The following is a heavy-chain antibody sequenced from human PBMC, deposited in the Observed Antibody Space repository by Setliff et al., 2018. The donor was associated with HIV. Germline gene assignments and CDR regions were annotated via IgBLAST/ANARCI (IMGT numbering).Heavy chain of an antibody. J-gene: IGHJ4*02. CDR3: ARTMLLPATQPFDY. V-gene: IGHV4-39*07. Sequence: SETLSLTCSVSYSSLTSNNFYWGWIRQPPGRGLEWIGTIDYSGNTYYNPSLKSRVTISVDTSKNQFSLKLKSVTAADTAVYYCARTMLLPATQPFDYWGQGTLVTVSS. CDR2: IDYSGNT. CDR1: YSSLTSNNFY. D-gene: IGHD3-22*01.